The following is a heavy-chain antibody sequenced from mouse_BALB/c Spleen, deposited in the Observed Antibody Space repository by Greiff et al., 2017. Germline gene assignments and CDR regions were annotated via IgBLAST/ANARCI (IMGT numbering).Heavy chain of an antibody. CDR1: GYSITSDYA. D-gene: IGHD2-1*01. V-gene: IGHV3-2*02. CDR3: ARDGNDYFDY. CDR2: ISYSGST. Sequence: VQLKESGPGLVKPSQSLSLTCTVTGYSITSDYAWNWIRQFPGNKLEWMGYISYSGSTSYNPSLKSRISITRDTSKNQSFLQLNSVTTEDTATYYCARDGNDYFDYWGQGTTLTVSS. J-gene: IGHJ2*01.